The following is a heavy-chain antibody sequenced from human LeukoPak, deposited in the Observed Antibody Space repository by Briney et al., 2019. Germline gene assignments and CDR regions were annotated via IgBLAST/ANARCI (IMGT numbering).Heavy chain of an antibody. CDR1: GGSISSSSYY. V-gene: IGHV4-39*01. D-gene: IGHD3-22*01. J-gene: IGHJ5*02. Sequence: NSSETLSLTCTVSGGSISSSSYYWGWIRQPPGKGLEWIGNIYYSGSTHYNPSLKRRLTISVDRSNNHFSLRLSSVTAADTAVYYCARHHDYYDGSGYEWFDPWGQGTLVTVSS. CDR3: ARHHDYYDGSGYEWFDP. CDR2: IYYSGST.